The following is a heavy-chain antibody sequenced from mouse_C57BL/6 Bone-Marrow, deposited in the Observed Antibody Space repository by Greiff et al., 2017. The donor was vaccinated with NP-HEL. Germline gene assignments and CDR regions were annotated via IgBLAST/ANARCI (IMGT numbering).Heavy chain of an antibody. CDR2: IWTGGGT. J-gene: IGHJ3*01. Sequence: QVQLQQSGPGLVAPSQSLSITCTVSGFSLTSYAISWVRQPPGKGLEWLGVIWTGGGTYYNSALKSRLSISKDNSKSQVFLKMNSLQTDDTARYYCARNYYGSPLFAYWGQGTLVTVSA. D-gene: IGHD1-1*01. CDR1: GFSLTSYA. CDR3: ARNYYGSPLFAY. V-gene: IGHV2-9-1*01.